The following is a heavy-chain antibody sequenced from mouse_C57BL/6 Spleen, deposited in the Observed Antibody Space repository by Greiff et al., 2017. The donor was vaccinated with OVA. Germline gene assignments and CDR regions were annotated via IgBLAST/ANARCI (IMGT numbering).Heavy chain of an antibody. CDR1: GYTFTDYE. J-gene: IGHJ3*01. V-gene: IGHV1-15*01. CDR2: IDPETGGT. Sequence: QVQLKESGAELVRPGASVTLSCKASGYTFTDYEMQWVKQTPVHGLEWIGAIDPETGGTAYNQKFKGKAILTADKSSSNVYRELHSLTSEDSAVYYGTIDSFAYWGQGTLVTVSA. CDR3: TIDSFAY.